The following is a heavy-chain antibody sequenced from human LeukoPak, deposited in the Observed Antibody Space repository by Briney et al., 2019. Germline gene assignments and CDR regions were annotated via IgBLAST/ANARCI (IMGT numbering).Heavy chain of an antibody. J-gene: IGHJ4*02. CDR3: AKGSTGYFDF. Sequence: GGSLRLSCAASGLTFTNSVMRWVRQAPGKGLEWVSGISGSGESKYYAGSVKGRFIIFRDNSKNTLYLQMNSLRAEDTAVYYCAKGSTGYFDFWGQGTPVTVSS. V-gene: IGHV3-23*01. CDR2: ISGSGESK. CDR1: GLTFTNSV. D-gene: IGHD2-2*01.